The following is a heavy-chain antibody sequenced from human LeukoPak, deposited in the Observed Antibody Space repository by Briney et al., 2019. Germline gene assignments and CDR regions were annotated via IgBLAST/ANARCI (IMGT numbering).Heavy chain of an antibody. V-gene: IGHV5-51*01. D-gene: IGHD5-12*01. J-gene: IGHJ4*02. CDR3: ARQITDQSSGYDSIDY. CDR2: IYPGDSDT. Sequence: GESLKISCKASGYRFTTYWIGWVRQMPGKGLEWMGIIYPGDSDTRYSPSFEGQVTISADKSITTAYLQWSSLKASDTVMYYCARQITDQSSGYDSIDYWGQGTLVTVSS. CDR1: GYRFTTYW.